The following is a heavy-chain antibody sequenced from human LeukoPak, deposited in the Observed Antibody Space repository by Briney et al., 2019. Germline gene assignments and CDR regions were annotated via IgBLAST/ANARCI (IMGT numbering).Heavy chain of an antibody. J-gene: IGHJ5*02. CDR1: GFTFSSYG. CDR3: AKDRVGRLLPNWFDP. V-gene: IGHV3-30*02. Sequence: PGGSLRLSCAASGFTFSSYGMHWVRQAPGKGLEWVAFIRYDGSNKYYADSVKGRFTISRDNSKNTLYLQMNSLRAEDTAVYYCAKDRVGRLLPNWFDPWGQGTLVTVSS. D-gene: IGHD1-26*01. CDR2: IRYDGSNK.